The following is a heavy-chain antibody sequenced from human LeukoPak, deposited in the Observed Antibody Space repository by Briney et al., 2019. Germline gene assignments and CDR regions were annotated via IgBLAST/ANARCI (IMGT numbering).Heavy chain of an antibody. D-gene: IGHD1-1*01. CDR3: ATPPQYTGYDWGWFSDYYIDA. CDR2: INLSVSP. CDR1: DGTSDAYY. Sequence: PSETLSLTCAVYDGTSDAYYGSWIRQSPGKGLEWIGEINLSVSPNNTPSLKGRVTLSIDPSKNQFSLKLTSVTAADTGVYYCATPPQYTGYDWGWFSDYYIDAWGPGTTVTASS. V-gene: IGHV4-34*08. J-gene: IGHJ6*03.